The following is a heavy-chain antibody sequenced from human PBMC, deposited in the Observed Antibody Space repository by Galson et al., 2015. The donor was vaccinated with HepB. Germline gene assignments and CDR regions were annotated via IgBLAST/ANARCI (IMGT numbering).Heavy chain of an antibody. D-gene: IGHD6-19*01. CDR1: GFTFSSYS. V-gene: IGHV3-48*01. CDR3: ARGGSGSR. CDR2: VSSSSSTI. Sequence: SLRLSCAASGFTFSSYSMSWVRQAPGKGLEWVSYVSSSSSTIYYADSVKGRFTISRDNAKNSLYLQMNSLRAEDTAVYYCARGGSGSRWGQGTLVTVSS. J-gene: IGHJ4*02.